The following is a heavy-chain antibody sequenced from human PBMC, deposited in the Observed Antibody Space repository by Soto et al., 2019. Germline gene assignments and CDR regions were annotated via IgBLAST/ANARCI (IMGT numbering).Heavy chain of an antibody. V-gene: IGHV3-23*01. CDR3: AKGTERGMTTAKNFDY. D-gene: IGHD4-4*01. Sequence: GGSLRLSCAASGFTFSSYAMSWVRQAPGKGLEWVSAISGSGGSTYYADSVKGRFTISRDNSKNTLYLQMNSLRAEDTAVYYCAKGTERGMTTAKNFDYWGQGTLVTVSS. J-gene: IGHJ4*02. CDR2: ISGSGGST. CDR1: GFTFSSYA.